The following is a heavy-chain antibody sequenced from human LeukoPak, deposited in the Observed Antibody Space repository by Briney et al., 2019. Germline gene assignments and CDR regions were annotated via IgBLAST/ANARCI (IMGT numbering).Heavy chain of an antibody. J-gene: IGHJ5*02. CDR1: GGSFSSYY. Sequence: PSETLSLTCTVSGGSFSSYYWSWIRQPPGKGLEWVGYIYYSGSTNYNASLMSRVTISVDASKNQFSRKLSAVTAADTAVNYGARDSYGSGSYYGWFDPWGQGTLVTVSS. CDR2: IYYSGST. D-gene: IGHD3-10*01. V-gene: IGHV4-59*01. CDR3: ARDSYGSGSYYGWFDP.